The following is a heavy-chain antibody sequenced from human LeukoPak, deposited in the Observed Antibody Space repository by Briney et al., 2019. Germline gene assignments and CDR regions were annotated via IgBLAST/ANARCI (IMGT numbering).Heavy chain of an antibody. CDR3: ARDRESGSHDY. Sequence: PSGGSLRLSCAASGFTFSSYSMNWVRQAPGKGLEWVSYISSSSSTIYYADSVKGRFTISRDNAKNSLYLQMNSLRAEDTAVYYCARDRESGSHDYWGQGTLVTVSS. CDR2: ISSSSSTI. D-gene: IGHD1-26*01. CDR1: GFTFSSYS. J-gene: IGHJ4*02. V-gene: IGHV3-48*04.